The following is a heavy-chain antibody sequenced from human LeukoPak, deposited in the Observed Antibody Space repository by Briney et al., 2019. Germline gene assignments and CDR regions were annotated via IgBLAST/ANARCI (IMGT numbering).Heavy chain of an antibody. CDR3: AGYCSSTSCYGIQGYYYYGMDV. J-gene: IGHJ6*02. CDR1: GGSYSGYY. CDR2: INHSGST. Sequence: SETLSLTCAVYGGSYSGYYWSWIRQPPGKGLEWIGEINHSGSTNYNPSLKSRVTISVDTSKNQFSLKLSSVTAADTAVYYCAGYCSSTSCYGIQGYYYYGMDVWGQGTTVTVSS. V-gene: IGHV4-34*01. D-gene: IGHD2-2*01.